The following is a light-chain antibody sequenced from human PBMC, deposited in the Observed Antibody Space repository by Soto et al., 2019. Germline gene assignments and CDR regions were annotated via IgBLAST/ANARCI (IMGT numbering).Light chain of an antibody. CDR3: QQYCSSPWG. V-gene: IGKV3-20*01. Sequence: EIVLTQSPGTLSLSPGERATLSCRASQSVSSSYLAWYQQKPGQAPRLLIYGASSRATGIPDRFSGSVSGTDFTLTISRLEPEDFAVYYCQQYCSSPWGFGQGTKVEI. CDR1: QSVSSSY. CDR2: GAS. J-gene: IGKJ1*01.